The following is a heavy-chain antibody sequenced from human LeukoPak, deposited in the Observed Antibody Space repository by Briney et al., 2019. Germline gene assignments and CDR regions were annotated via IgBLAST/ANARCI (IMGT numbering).Heavy chain of an antibody. CDR3: ARDLGGNYYDSSGRRDWYFDL. J-gene: IGHJ2*01. CDR1: GFTFSSYS. D-gene: IGHD3-22*01. Sequence: GGSLRLSCAASGFTFSSYSMNWVRQAPGKGLEWVSSISSSSSYIYYADSVKGRFTISRDNAKNSLYLQMNSLRAEDTAVYYCARDLGGNYYDSSGRRDWYFDLWGRGTLVTVSS. CDR2: ISSSSSYI. V-gene: IGHV3-21*01.